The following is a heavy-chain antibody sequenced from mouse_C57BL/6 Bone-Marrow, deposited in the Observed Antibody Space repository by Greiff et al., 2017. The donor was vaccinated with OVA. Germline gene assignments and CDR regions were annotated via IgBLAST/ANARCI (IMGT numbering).Heavy chain of an antibody. J-gene: IGHJ4*01. V-gene: IGHV1-64*01. CDR1: GYTFTSYW. Sequence: VQLQQPGAELVKPGASVKLSCKASGYTFTSYWMHWVKQRPGQGLEWIGMIHPNSGSTNYNEKFKSKATLTVDKSSSTAYMQLSSLTSEDSAVYYYATNDGYHYVYAMDYWGQGTSVTVSS. CDR3: ATNDGYHYVYAMDY. CDR2: IHPNSGST. D-gene: IGHD2-3*01.